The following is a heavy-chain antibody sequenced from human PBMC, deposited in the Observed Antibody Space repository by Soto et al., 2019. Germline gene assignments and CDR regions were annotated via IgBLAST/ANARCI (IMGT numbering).Heavy chain of an antibody. CDR3: ARTPANWGSPFDP. J-gene: IGHJ5*02. CDR1: VGSVSSGSYY. CDR2: IYYSGST. V-gene: IGHV4-61*01. Sequence: QVQLQESGPGLVKPSETLSLTCTVSVGSVSSGSYYWSWIRQPPGKGLEWIGYIYYSGSTNYNPSLKSRVTISVDTSKNQCSLKLSSVTAADTAVYYCARTPANWGSPFDPWGQGTLVTASS. D-gene: IGHD7-27*01.